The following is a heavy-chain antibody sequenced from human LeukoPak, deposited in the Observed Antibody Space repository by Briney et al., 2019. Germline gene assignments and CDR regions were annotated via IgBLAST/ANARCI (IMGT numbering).Heavy chain of an antibody. D-gene: IGHD3-22*01. CDR3: ARGERYYYDSSGDTFDY. Sequence: SKWYNDYAVSVKSRITINPDTSKNQFSLQLNSVTPEDTAVYYCARGERYYYDSSGDTFDYWGQGTLVTVSS. CDR2: SKWYN. V-gene: IGHV6-1*01. J-gene: IGHJ4*02.